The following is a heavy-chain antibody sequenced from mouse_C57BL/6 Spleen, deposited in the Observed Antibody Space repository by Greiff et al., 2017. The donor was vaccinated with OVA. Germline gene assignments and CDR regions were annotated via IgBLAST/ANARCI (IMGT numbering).Heavy chain of an antibody. D-gene: IGHD1-1*01. CDR2: IYPGDGDT. J-gene: IGHJ2*01. Sequence: VQLQESGAELVKPGASVKISCKASGYAFSSYWMNWVKQRPGKGLEWIGQIYPGDGDTNYNGKFKGKATMTADKSYSTAYMQLSSLTSEDSAVYFCARWVDRGYFDYWGQGTTLTVSS. CDR1: GYAFSSYW. CDR3: ARWVDRGYFDY. V-gene: IGHV1-80*01.